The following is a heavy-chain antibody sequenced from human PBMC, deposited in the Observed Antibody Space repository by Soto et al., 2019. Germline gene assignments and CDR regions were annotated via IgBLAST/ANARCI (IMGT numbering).Heavy chain of an antibody. V-gene: IGHV3-15*01. J-gene: IGHJ4*02. CDR1: GFTFSKAW. CDR2: IMSKTDGGTT. Sequence: GGSLRLSCATSGFTFSKAWVGWVRQAPGKGLEWVGHIMSKTDGGTTDYAAPVKGRITISKDDSKSKLYLQMNSLKTEATDYYYCATDRGIAPYSFNSWGQETLVTSPQ. D-gene: IGHD2-21*01. CDR3: ATDRGIAPYSFNS.